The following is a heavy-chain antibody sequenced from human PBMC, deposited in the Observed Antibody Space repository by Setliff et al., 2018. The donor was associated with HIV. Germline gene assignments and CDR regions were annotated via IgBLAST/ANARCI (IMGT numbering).Heavy chain of an antibody. V-gene: IGHV4-34*01. CDR1: SKSFSNSY. D-gene: IGHD1-26*01. CDR3: ARGRDDAWELSDR. J-gene: IGHJ4*02. CDR2: VNHIGGT. Sequence: KSSETLSLTCAVYSKSFSNSYWTWIRQPPGKGLEWIGEVNHIGGTNYNPSLKSRVSMSVDTSKSQFSLNLTSVTAADTAVYYCARGRDDAWELSDRWGQGTLVTVSS.